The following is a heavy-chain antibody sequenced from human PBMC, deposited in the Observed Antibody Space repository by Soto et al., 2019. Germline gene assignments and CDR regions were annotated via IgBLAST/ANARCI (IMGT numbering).Heavy chain of an antibody. CDR3: ARVFRAGDYYYYGMDV. CDR2: IGTAGDT. V-gene: IGHV3-13*01. D-gene: IGHD3-10*01. CDR1: GFTFSSYD. J-gene: IGHJ6*02. Sequence: GGSLRLSCAASGFTFSSYDMHWVRQATGKGLEWVSAIGTAGDTYYPGSVKGRFTISRENAKNSLYLQMNGLRAEDTAVYYCARVFRAGDYYYYGMDVWGQGTTVTVSS.